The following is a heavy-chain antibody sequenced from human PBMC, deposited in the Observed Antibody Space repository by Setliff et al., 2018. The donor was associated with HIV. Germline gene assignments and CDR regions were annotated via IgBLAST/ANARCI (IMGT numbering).Heavy chain of an antibody. J-gene: IGHJ4*02. CDR3: ARAPSGVVIGPDY. V-gene: IGHV1-3*01. Sequence: ASVKVSCKASGYTFTSYAMYWVRQAPGQRLEWMGWINAGNGNTKYSQKVQGRVTMTTDTSTSTAYMELRSLRSDDTAVYYCARAPSGVVIGPDYWGQGTLVTVSS. CDR1: GYTFTSYA. CDR2: INAGNGNT. D-gene: IGHD3-3*01.